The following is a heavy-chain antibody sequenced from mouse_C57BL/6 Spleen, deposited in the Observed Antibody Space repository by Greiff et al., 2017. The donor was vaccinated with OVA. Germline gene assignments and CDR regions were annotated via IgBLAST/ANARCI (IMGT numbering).Heavy chain of an antibody. CDR3: ARSDGSSSYAMDY. D-gene: IGHD1-1*01. CDR2: IDPSDSYT. V-gene: IGHV1-69*01. CDR1: GYTFTSYW. Sequence: QVHVKQPGAELVMPGASVKLSCKASGYTFTSYWMHWVKQRPGQGLEWIGEIDPSDSYTNYNQKFKGKSTLTVDKSSSTAYMQLSSLTSEDSAVYYCARSDGSSSYAMDYWGQGTSVTVSS. J-gene: IGHJ4*01.